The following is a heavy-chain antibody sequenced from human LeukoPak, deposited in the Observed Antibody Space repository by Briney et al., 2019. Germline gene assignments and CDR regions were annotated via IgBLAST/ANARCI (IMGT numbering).Heavy chain of an antibody. D-gene: IGHD2-15*01. J-gene: IGHJ6*02. Sequence: ASVKVSCKVSGYTLTELSMHWVRQAPGKGLEWMGGFDPEDGETIYAQKFQGRVTMTEDTSTDTVYIELSSLRSEDTAVYYCATALYCSGGSCYSYYYYGMDVWGQGTTVTVSS. CDR1: GYTLTELS. V-gene: IGHV1-24*01. CDR3: ATALYCSGGSCYSYYYYGMDV. CDR2: FDPEDGET.